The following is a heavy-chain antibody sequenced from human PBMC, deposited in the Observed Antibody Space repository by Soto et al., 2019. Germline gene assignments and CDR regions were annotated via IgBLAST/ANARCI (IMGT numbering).Heavy chain of an antibody. Sequence: ASVKVSCKASGYTFTSYAMHWVRQAPGQRLEWMGWINAGNGNTKYSQKFQGRVTITRDTSASTAYMEVSSLRSEDTAVYYCARGGSLYWYFDLWGRGTLVTVSS. CDR1: GYTFTSYA. J-gene: IGHJ2*01. D-gene: IGHD1-26*01. CDR3: ARGGSLYWYFDL. V-gene: IGHV1-3*01. CDR2: INAGNGNT.